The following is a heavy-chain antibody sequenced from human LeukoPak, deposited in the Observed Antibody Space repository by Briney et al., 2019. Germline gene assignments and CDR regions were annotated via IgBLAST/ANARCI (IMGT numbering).Heavy chain of an antibody. CDR2: VHYIGTT. CDR3: GRITIFGVVDY. Sequence: SETLSLTCTVSGGSISTSDYYWTWIRQPPGKGLEWIGSVHYIGTTYSNPSLKSRVTMSVDPSKNQFSLKLTSVTAADTAVYYCGRITIFGVVDYWGQGTLVTVSS. V-gene: IGHV4-39*01. CDR1: GGSISTSDYY. D-gene: IGHD3-3*01. J-gene: IGHJ4*02.